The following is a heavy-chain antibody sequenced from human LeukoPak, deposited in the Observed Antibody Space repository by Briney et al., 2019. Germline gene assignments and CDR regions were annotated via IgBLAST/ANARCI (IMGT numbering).Heavy chain of an antibody. V-gene: IGHV4-30-2*01. J-gene: IGHJ4*02. D-gene: IGHD5-24*01. CDR1: GDSISSGGYS. CDR2: IYPAETT. CDR3: ARGTGYNYDY. Sequence: SQTLSLTCAVSGDSISSGGYSWNWIRRPPGKGLEWIGLIYPAETTCYNPSLKSRVTISVDRSKNQFSLRLTSVTAADTAVYYCARGTGYNYDYWGQGTLVTVSS.